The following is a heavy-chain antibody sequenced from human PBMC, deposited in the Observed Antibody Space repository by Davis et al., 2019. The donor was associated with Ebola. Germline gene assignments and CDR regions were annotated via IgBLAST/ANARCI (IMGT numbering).Heavy chain of an antibody. D-gene: IGHD3-3*01. CDR3: ARDDFWTKRGYYYGMDV. V-gene: IGHV4-59*01. Sequence: SETLSLTCTVSGGSISSYYWSWIRQPPGKGLEWIGYIHYSGSTNYNPSLKSRGTISVDTSKNQFSLKLSSVTAADTAVYYCARDDFWTKRGYYYGMDVWGQGTTVTVSS. J-gene: IGHJ6*02. CDR1: GGSISSYY. CDR2: IHYSGST.